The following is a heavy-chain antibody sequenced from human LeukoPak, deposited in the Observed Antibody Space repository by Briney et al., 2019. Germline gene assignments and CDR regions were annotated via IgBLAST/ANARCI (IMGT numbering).Heavy chain of an antibody. CDR3: ARGMITFGGLVAQPFDY. CDR1: GFTFSSYN. CDR2: ISSNSRHT. V-gene: IGHV3-21*01. Sequence: PGGSLRLSCAASGFTFSSYNMDWVRQAPGKGLEWVSFISSNSRHTYYADSVKGRFTISRDNAKNSLYLQMNSLRDEDTAVYYCARGMITFGGLVAQPFDYWGQGTLVTVSS. D-gene: IGHD3-16*02. J-gene: IGHJ4*02.